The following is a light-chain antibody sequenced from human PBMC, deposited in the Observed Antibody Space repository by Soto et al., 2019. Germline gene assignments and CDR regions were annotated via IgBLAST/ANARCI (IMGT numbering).Light chain of an antibody. Sequence: EIVLTQSPATLFLSPGERATLSCRASQSVSSYLAWYQQKPGQAPRLLIYDASSRATGIPARFSGSGSGTDFTLTISSLEPEDFAVYYCKQRSNWPFFGGGTKVEIK. V-gene: IGKV3-11*01. CDR1: QSVSSY. CDR3: KQRSNWPF. J-gene: IGKJ4*01. CDR2: DAS.